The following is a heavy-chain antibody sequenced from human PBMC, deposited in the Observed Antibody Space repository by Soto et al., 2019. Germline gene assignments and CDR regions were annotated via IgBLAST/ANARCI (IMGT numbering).Heavy chain of an antibody. D-gene: IGHD2-15*01. V-gene: IGHV1-2*02. Sequence: ASVKVSCKASGYTFTGYYMHWVRQAPGQGLEWMGWINPNSGGTNYAQKFQGRVTMTRDTSISTAYMELSRLRSDDTAVHYCARELPKDLYFDYWGQGALVTAPQ. CDR3: ARELPKDLYFDY. CDR1: GYTFTGYY. J-gene: IGHJ4*02. CDR2: INPNSGGT.